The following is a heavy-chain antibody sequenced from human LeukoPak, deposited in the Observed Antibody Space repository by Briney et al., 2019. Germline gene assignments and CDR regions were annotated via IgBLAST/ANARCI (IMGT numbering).Heavy chain of an antibody. CDR1: GGSISSYY. CDR3: ARHPPSYYYYYYGMDV. CDR2: IYCSGST. J-gene: IGHJ6*02. V-gene: IGHV4-59*08. Sequence: SETLSLTCTVSGGSISSYYWSWIRQPPGKGLEWIGYIYCSGSTNYNPSLKSRVTISVDTSKNQFSLKLSSVTAADTAVYYCARHPPSYYYYYYGMDVWGQGTTVTVSS.